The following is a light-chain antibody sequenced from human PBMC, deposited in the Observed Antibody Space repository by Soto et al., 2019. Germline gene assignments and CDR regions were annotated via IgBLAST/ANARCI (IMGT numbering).Light chain of an antibody. Sequence: QSALTQPASVSGSPGQSITISCTGTSSDVGGYNYVSWYQQYPGKAPKLMIYDVTNRPSGVSNRFSGSKSGNTASLTISGLQAEDEADYYCSSCASSSPWVLGGGTKLTVL. V-gene: IGLV2-14*01. CDR1: SSDVGGYNY. J-gene: IGLJ2*01. CDR2: DVT. CDR3: SSCASSSPWV.